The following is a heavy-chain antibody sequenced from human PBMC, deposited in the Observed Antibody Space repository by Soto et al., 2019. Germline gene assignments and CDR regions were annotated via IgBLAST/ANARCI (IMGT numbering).Heavy chain of an antibody. J-gene: IGHJ6*02. V-gene: IGHV4-34*01. Sequence: QVQLQQWGAGLLKPSETLSLTCAVYGGSFSGYYWSWIRQPPGKGLEWIGEINHSGSTNYTPSLKSGVTISVDTSKNQFSLKLSSVTAADTAVYYCARGKVIAARPSYYGMDVWGQGTTVTVSS. CDR1: GGSFSGYY. CDR2: INHSGST. CDR3: ARGKVIAARPSYYGMDV. D-gene: IGHD6-6*01.